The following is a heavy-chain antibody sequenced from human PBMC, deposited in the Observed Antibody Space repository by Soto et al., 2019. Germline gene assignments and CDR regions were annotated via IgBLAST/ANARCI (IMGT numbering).Heavy chain of an antibody. CDR3: ARIKLVECLFFNIDVYDVEV. J-gene: IGHJ6*02. CDR2: ITSDSTTI. Sequence: EVQLVESGGGLVQPGESLRLSCAASGFSFSSHSMNWVLQAPGKGREWVSYITSDSTTIYYADSKQGRFIIARDNAKNSLYLQMNSLGDEDTAFYYCARIKLVECLFFNIDVYDVEVWGQGTTVTVSS. CDR1: GFSFSSHS. V-gene: IGHV3-48*02. D-gene: IGHD3-3*01.